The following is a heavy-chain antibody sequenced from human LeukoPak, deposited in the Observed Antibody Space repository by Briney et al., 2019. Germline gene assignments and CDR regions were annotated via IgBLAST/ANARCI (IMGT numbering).Heavy chain of an antibody. CDR2: IWYDGSNK. J-gene: IGHJ4*02. CDR1: GFTFSSYG. V-gene: IGHV3-33*06. CDR3: AKRVTVTTKYFDS. Sequence: GGSLRLSCAASGFTFSSYGMHWVRQAPGKALKWVAVIWYDGSNKYYADSVKGRFTVSRDNFKNTLYLQMNSLRAEDTAVYYCAKRVTVTTKYFDSWGQGTLVTVSS. D-gene: IGHD4-17*01.